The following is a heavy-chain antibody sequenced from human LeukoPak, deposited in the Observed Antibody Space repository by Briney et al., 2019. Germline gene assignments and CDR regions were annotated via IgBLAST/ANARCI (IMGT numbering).Heavy chain of an antibody. CDR1: GGSISSGVYY. V-gene: IGHV4-31*03. J-gene: IGHJ6*01. Sequence: SETLSLTCTVSGGSISSGVYYWTWIRQHPGRGLEWIGYIYYSGSTYYNPSLKSRVNISVDTSKNQFSLKVSSVTAADTAVYYCARDVKSSGYNYYGMDVWGKGPRSPSPQ. CDR3: ARDVKSSGYNYYGMDV. CDR2: IYYSGST. D-gene: IGHD6-19*01.